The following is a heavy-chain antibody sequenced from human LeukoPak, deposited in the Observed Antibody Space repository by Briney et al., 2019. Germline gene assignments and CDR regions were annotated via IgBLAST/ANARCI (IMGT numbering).Heavy chain of an antibody. V-gene: IGHV3-9*01. CDR3: AKDYTAVARGMEY. J-gene: IGHJ4*02. CDR1: GFTFDDYA. CDR2: ISWNSGSI. D-gene: IGHD5-18*01. Sequence: GGSLRLSCAASGFTFDDYAMHWVRQAPGKGLEWVSGISWNSGSIGYADSVKGRFTISRDNAKNSLYLQMNSLRAEDTALYYCAKDYTAVARGMEYWGQGTLVTVSS.